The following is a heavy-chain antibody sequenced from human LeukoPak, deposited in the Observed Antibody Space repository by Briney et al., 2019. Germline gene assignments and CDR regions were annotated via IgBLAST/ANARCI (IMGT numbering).Heavy chain of an antibody. CDR2: IYYSGST. V-gene: IGHV4-59*01. Sequence: SETLSLTCKVSGGSIISYCWSWIRQPPGKGLELIGYIYYSGSTNYNPSLKSRVTISVDTSKNQFSLKLSSVTAADTAVYYCARGSQGLLHYWGQGTLVTVSS. J-gene: IGHJ4*02. CDR1: GGSIISYC. CDR3: ARGSQGLLHY. D-gene: IGHD6-19*01.